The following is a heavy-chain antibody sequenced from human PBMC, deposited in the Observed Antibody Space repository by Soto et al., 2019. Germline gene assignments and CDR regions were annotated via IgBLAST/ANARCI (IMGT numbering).Heavy chain of an antibody. CDR3: ARDWDIVILSVPIPNYNYGMDV. D-gene: IGHD2-15*01. CDR1: GFTLSAYA. J-gene: IGHJ6*02. Sequence: GGSLRLSCEGSGFTLSAYAMNWVRQAPGKGLEWVSYISSRSDTLYYADSVKGRFTISRDNAKNSVYLQVNNLRDEDTAVYYCARDWDIVILSVPIPNYNYGMDVWGQGTTVTVSS. CDR2: ISSRSDTL. V-gene: IGHV3-48*02.